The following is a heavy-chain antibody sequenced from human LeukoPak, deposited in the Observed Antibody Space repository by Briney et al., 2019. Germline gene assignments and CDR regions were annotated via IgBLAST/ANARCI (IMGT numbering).Heavy chain of an antibody. Sequence: VSGPTLVNPTQTLTLTCTLSGFSVNTSGVGVAWIRQPPGKALEWLALIYWDDDKRYSPSLKSRLTITKGTSGNQVVLTMTNMDPVDTATYYCAHSGPDYDNGGSELSPNYWGQGILVTVSS. D-gene: IGHD3-22*01. CDR2: IYWDDDK. CDR3: AHSGPDYDNGGSELSPNY. CDR1: GFSVNTSGVG. V-gene: IGHV2-5*02. J-gene: IGHJ4*02.